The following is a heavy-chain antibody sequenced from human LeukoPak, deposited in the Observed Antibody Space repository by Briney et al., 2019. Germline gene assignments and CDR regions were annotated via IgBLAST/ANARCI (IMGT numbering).Heavy chain of an antibody. CDR3: ARDARTHRAYYYDSSGYSNWFDP. J-gene: IGHJ5*02. Sequence: SETLSLTCTASGGSISSYYWSWIRQPPGKGLEWIGYIYYSGSTNYNPSLKSRVTISVDTSKNQFSLKLSSVTAADTAVYYCARDARTHRAYYYDSSGYSNWFDPWGQGTLVTVSS. V-gene: IGHV4-59*01. D-gene: IGHD3-22*01. CDR1: GGSISSYY. CDR2: IYYSGST.